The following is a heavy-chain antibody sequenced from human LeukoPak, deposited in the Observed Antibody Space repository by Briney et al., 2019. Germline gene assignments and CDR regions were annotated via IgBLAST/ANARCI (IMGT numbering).Heavy chain of an antibody. J-gene: IGHJ4*02. D-gene: IGHD6-19*01. CDR3: AKLVSSGWYYDY. V-gene: IGHV4-59*08. CDR1: GGSISSNY. CDR2: IYYSGST. Sequence: SETLSLTCTVSGGSISSNYWSWIRQPPGKGLESIGYIYYSGSTNYNPSLKSRVTMSVDTSKNQFSLKVSSVTAADTAVYYCAKLVSSGWYYDYWGQGTLVTVSS.